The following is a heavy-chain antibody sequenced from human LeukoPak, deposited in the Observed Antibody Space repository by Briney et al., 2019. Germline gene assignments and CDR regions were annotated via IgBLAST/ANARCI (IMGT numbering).Heavy chain of an antibody. CDR1: GYTFTSYH. Sequence: ASVKVSCKASGYTFTSYHMHWVRQAPGQGLEWMGKINLSGGSTTYAQKFQGRVTMTRDTSTSTVYMELSSLRSEDTAVYYCASNPRRATVVEYYFDYWGQGTLVTVSS. J-gene: IGHJ4*02. CDR2: INLSGGST. V-gene: IGHV1-46*01. CDR3: ASNPRRATVVEYYFDY. D-gene: IGHD4-23*01.